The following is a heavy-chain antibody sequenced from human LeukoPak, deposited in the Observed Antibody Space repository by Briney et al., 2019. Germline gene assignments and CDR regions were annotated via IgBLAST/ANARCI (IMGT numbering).Heavy chain of an antibody. Sequence: GGSLRLSWAASGFTFSNNWMSWVRQAPGKGLEWVANIKEDGSENYHVDSVKGRFTISRDNAKNSLSLQMNSLRAEDTAVYYCVRGGTNFASWGQGTLVIVSS. D-gene: IGHD1-14*01. J-gene: IGHJ4*02. V-gene: IGHV3-7*04. CDR2: IKEDGSEN. CDR1: GFTFSNNW. CDR3: VRGGTNFAS.